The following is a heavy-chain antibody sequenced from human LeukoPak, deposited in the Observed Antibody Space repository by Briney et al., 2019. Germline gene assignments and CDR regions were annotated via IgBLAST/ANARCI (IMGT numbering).Heavy chain of an antibody. CDR3: AKGGNYDFWSGPDY. CDR1: GFTFSSCA. J-gene: IGHJ4*02. V-gene: IGHV3-23*01. D-gene: IGHD3-3*01. Sequence: GGSLRLSCAASGFTFSSCAMSWVRQAPGKGLEWVSAISGSGGSTYYADSVKGRFTISRDNSKNTLYLQMNSLRAEDTAVYYCAKGGNYDFWSGPDYWGQGTLVTVSS. CDR2: ISGSGGST.